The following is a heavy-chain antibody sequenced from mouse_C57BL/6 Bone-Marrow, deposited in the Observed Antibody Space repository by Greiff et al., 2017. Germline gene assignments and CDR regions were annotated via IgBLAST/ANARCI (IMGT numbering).Heavy chain of an antibody. V-gene: IGHV1-82*01. D-gene: IGHD2-3*01. Sequence: QVTLQQSGPELVKPGASVKISCKASGYAFSSSWMNWVKQRPGKGLEWIGRIYPGDGDTNYNGKFKGKATMTADKSSSTAYMQLSSLTSEDSAVDFCAIPGVTTPYGDYFDYWGQGTTLTVSS. CDR2: IYPGDGDT. CDR3: AIPGVTTPYGDYFDY. CDR1: GYAFSSSW. J-gene: IGHJ2*01.